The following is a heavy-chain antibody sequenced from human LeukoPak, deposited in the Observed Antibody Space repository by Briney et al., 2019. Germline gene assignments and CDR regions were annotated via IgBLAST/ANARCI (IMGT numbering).Heavy chain of an antibody. Sequence: PGGSLRLSCAASGFMFTHHGMHWVRQAPGKGLEWVAVIWSDGTNKFYSDSVKGRFAISRDNSNDMVYLQMNGLRVDDTAVYYCGKDIQRGFDYTNSLDFWGQGTLVIVSS. CDR3: GKDIQRGFDYTNSLDF. CDR2: IWSDGTNK. CDR1: GFMFTHHG. D-gene: IGHD4-11*01. J-gene: IGHJ4*02. V-gene: IGHV3-33*06.